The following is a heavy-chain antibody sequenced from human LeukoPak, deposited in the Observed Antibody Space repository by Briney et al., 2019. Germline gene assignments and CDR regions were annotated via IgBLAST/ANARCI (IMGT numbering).Heavy chain of an antibody. CDR1: GDSINSGGYY. V-gene: IGHV4-31*03. D-gene: IGHD3-22*01. J-gene: IGHJ4*02. Sequence: SETLTLTCCISGDSINSGGYYWNWIRQPPGKGLEWLGYIHSGGNAYFNPSVEGRSSISLDKSQNQFFLRLTSVTAADTAVYFCARDHYDSRGDYVVEYWGQGTLVTVSS. CDR3: ARDHYDSRGDYVVEY. CDR2: IHSGGNA.